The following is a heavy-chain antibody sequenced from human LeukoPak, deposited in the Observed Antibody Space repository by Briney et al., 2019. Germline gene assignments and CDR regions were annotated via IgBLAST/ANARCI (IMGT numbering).Heavy chain of an antibody. CDR1: GFTFNYYW. D-gene: IGHD3-10*01. Sequence: PGGSLRLSCAASGFTFNYYWLTWVRQAPGKGLEWVANIQQDGSEKYYVDSVKGRFIISRDNAKNSLYLQMNSLRAEDTAVYYGARVRKLRTRGVMDPLDYWGQGTLVTVSS. CDR2: IQQDGSEK. V-gene: IGHV3-7*01. CDR3: ARVRKLRTRGVMDPLDY. J-gene: IGHJ4*02.